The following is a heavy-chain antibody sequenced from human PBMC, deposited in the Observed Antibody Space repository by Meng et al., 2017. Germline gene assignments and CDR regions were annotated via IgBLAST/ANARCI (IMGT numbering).Heavy chain of an antibody. CDR1: GYTFTSYY. J-gene: IGHJ4*02. V-gene: IGHV1-46*01. CDR2: INPSGGST. D-gene: IGHD2-15*01. CDR3: ASLPYCSGGSCYDADY. Sequence: ASVKVSCKASGYTFTSYYMHWVRQAPGQGLEWMGIINPSGGSTSYAQKFQGRVTMTRDTSTSTVYMELSSLRSEDTAVYYCASLPYCSGGSCYDADYWGQGTLVTVSS.